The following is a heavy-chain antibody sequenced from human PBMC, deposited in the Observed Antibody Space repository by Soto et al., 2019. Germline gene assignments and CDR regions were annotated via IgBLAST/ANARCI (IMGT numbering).Heavy chain of an antibody. D-gene: IGHD3-3*01. Sequence: PWGCLILASAASAFTLNLYAMTWVFQAPGKGLEWVSAISGSGGSTYYADSVKGRFTISRDNSKNTLYLQMNSLRAEDTAVYYCANPPRGYDFWSGPRFPWGQGTLVTVTS. J-gene: IGHJ5*02. CDR1: AFTLNLYA. V-gene: IGHV3-23*01. CDR3: ANPPRGYDFWSGPRFP. CDR2: ISGSGGST.